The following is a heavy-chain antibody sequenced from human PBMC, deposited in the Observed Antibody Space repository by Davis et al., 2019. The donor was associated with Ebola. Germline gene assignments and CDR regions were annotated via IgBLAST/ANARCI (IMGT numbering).Heavy chain of an antibody. CDR1: GGSISGYY. CDR3: ARDLRYDSSGYDYYFYMDV. D-gene: IGHD3-22*01. V-gene: IGHV4-59*12. CDR2: IYYSGFT. Sequence: PGGSLRLSCTVSGGSISGYYWSWTRQPPGKGLEWIAYIYYSGFTNYNPSLKSRVTISVDTSKNQFSLNLYSVTAADTAVYYCARDLRYDSSGYDYYFYMDVWGKGTTVTVSS. J-gene: IGHJ6*03.